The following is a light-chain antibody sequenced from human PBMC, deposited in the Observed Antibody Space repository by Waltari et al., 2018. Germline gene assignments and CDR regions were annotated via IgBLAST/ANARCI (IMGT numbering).Light chain of an antibody. J-gene: IGLJ3*02. CDR3: CSYAGTDSWL. V-gene: IGLV2-23*02. CDR2: EVT. Sequence: QSALTQPASMSGSPGHSITIPRPGTSDPVGGYNLVSWYQQHPGKAPKLIIFEVTKRPSGVSSRFSGSRSGNTASLTLSGLLPEDEAAYYCCSYAGTDSWLFGGGTNVTVL. CDR1: SDPVGGYNL.